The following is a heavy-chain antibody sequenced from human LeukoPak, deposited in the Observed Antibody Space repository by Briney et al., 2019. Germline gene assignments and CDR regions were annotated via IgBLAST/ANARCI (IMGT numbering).Heavy chain of an antibody. D-gene: IGHD1-1*01. CDR3: TRDNGNY. CDR2: IYANGAT. Sequence: GRSLRLSCAVSGSILSSNYMSCVRHDPGKGLEWVSVIYANGATYYADSVKGRFTISRDNSKNILLLQMNSLRAEDSAVYYCTRDNGNYWGQGTLVTVSS. V-gene: IGHV3-66*01. J-gene: IGHJ4*02. CDR1: GSILSSNY.